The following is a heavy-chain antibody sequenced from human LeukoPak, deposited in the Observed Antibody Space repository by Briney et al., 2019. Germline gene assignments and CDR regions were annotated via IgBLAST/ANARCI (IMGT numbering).Heavy chain of an antibody. V-gene: IGHV4-59*11. J-gene: IGHJ4*02. CDR3: ARGRGYSGYDLGKRPYYFDY. CDR1: GGSISSHY. D-gene: IGHD5-12*01. CDR2: IHYSGST. Sequence: YETLPLTCIVSGGSISSHYWSWIRQPPGKGLEWIGYIHYSGSTNDNPSLKSRVTISEDRSKNQFSLKLSSVTAADTAVYYCARGRGYSGYDLGKRPYYFDYRGPVTRATVSS.